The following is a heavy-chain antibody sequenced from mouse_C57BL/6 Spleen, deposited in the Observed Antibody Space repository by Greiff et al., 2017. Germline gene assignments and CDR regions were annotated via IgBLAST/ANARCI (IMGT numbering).Heavy chain of an antibody. J-gene: IGHJ1*03. CDR1: GYTFTNYW. CDR3: ARAGGPGCIDV. Sequence: VQLQQSGAELVRPGTSVKMSCKASGYTFTNYWIGWAKQRPGHGLEWIGDIYPGGGYTYYNEKFKGKATLTADKSSSTAYMQFSSLTSEGSAIYYCARAGGPGCIDVCGTETTGTASS. V-gene: IGHV1-63*01. CDR2: IYPGGGYT.